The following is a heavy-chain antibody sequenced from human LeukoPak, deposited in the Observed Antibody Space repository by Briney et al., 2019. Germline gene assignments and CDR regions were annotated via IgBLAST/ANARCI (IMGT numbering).Heavy chain of an antibody. Sequence: GASVKVSCKASRGTFRSYAISWVRQAPGQGLEWMGRIIPILGIANYAQKFQGRVTITADKSTSTAYMELSSLRSEDTAVYYCARTLPSYNWNTHMDVWGKGTTVTVSS. D-gene: IGHD1/OR15-1a*01. CDR3: ARTLPSYNWNTHMDV. V-gene: IGHV1-69*04. CDR1: RGTFRSYA. CDR2: IIPILGIA. J-gene: IGHJ6*03.